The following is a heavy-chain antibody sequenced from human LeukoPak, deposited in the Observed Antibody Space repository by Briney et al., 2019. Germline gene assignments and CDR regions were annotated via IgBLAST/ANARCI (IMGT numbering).Heavy chain of an antibody. CDR3: AKGGIPAAGMYYFDY. CDR2: INPDGTST. CDR1: GFPFSSYW. D-gene: IGHD6-13*01. V-gene: IGHV3-74*01. Sequence: GGSLRLSCAASGFPFSSYWMHWVRQAPGKGLVWVSHINPDGTSTSSADSVRGRFTISRDNAKNTLYLQMNSLRAEDTAVYYCAKGGIPAAGMYYFDYWGQGTLVTVSS. J-gene: IGHJ4*02.